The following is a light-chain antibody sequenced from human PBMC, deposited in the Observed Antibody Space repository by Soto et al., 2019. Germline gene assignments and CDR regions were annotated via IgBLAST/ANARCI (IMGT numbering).Light chain of an antibody. CDR1: QNIDRW. CDR3: HHAHTFLHA. CDR2: GTS. J-gene: IGKJ3*01. Sequence: IQMTQVGTSMSSWGGPTPTKKHRASQNIDRWLAWYQRKPGQVPKLLIWGTSTLENGVPSRFSGSGSGTDFTLSINSLQPEDFATHYSHHAHTFLHAFRPGTKVDIK. V-gene: IGKV1D-12*01.